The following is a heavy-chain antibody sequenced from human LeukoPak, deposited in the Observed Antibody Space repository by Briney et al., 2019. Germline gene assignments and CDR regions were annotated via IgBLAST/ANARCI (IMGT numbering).Heavy chain of an antibody. D-gene: IGHD6-13*01. CDR2: INPSDGST. Sequence: GASVKVSCKASGYTLTSFWIQWVRQAPGQGLEWMGLINPSDGSTTYTHRFQGRVTVTRDTSTSTVYMDLSSLRSEDTAVYYCARAPRDSSTMLDRWGQGTLVTVSS. J-gene: IGHJ5*02. CDR3: ARAPRDSSTMLDR. V-gene: IGHV1-46*01. CDR1: GYTLTSFW.